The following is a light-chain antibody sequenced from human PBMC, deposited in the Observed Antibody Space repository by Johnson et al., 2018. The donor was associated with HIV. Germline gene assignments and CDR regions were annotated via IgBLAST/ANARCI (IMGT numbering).Light chain of an antibody. Sequence: QSVLTQPPPVSAAPGQKVTISCSGSSSNIGNNYVSWYQQLPGTAPKLLIYDNNKRPSGTPDRVSGSKSGTPATLGINGLQTGDEADYYCGTWNSSLSGVFGTGTKFTVL. CDR2: DNN. J-gene: IGLJ1*01. CDR1: SSNIGNNY. V-gene: IGLV1-51*01. CDR3: GTWNSSLSGV.